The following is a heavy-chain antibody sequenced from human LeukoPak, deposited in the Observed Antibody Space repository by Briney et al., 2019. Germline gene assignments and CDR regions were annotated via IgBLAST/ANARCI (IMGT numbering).Heavy chain of an antibody. CDR2: INHSGST. D-gene: IGHD3-10*01. CDR1: GGSFSGYY. V-gene: IGHV4-34*01. J-gene: IGHJ5*02. CDR3: ARGITMVRKVFDP. Sequence: SETLSLICAVYGGSFSGYYWSWIRQPPGKGLEWIGEINHSGSTNYNPSLKSRVTISVDTSKNQFSLKLSSVTAADTAVYYCARGITMVRKVFDPWGQRTLVTVSS.